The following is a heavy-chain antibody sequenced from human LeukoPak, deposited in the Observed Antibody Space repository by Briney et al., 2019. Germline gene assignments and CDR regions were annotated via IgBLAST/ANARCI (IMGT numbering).Heavy chain of an antibody. J-gene: IGHJ3*02. CDR3: ARVIPDRGLAVAGTKVHAFDI. CDR1: GFTFSSYS. D-gene: IGHD6-19*01. CDR2: ISSSGIYI. V-gene: IGHV3-21*01. Sequence: TGGSLRLSCAASGFTFSSYSMNWVRQAPGKGLEWVSSISSSGIYIYYADSVKGRFTISRDNAKKSLYLQMDSLRADDTAVYYCARVIPDRGLAVAGTKVHAFDIWGQGTMVTVSS.